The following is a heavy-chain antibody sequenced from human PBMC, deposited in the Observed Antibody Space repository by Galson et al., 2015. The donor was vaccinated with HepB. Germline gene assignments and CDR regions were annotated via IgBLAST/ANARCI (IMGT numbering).Heavy chain of an antibody. V-gene: IGHV3-9*01. CDR3: AKDTGLVPAAVHFDY. J-gene: IGHJ4*02. Sequence: SLRLSCAASGFTFDDYAMHWVRQAPGKGLEWVSGISWNSGSIGYADSVKGRFTISRDNAKNSLYLQMNSLRAEDTALYYCAKDTGLVPAAVHFDYWGQGTLVTVSS. CDR1: GFTFDDYA. D-gene: IGHD2-2*01. CDR2: ISWNSGSI.